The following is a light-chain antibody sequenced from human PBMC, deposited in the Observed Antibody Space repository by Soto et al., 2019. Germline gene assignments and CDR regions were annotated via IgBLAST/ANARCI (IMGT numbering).Light chain of an antibody. V-gene: IGKV3-20*01. Sequence: EIVLTQSPATLSLSPGERATLSCRASQSVSSSYLAWYQQKPGQAPRLLIYGASIRATGIPDRFSGSWSGTDFTLTISRLEPEDFAVYSCQQYGSSPLTFGGGTKVEIK. CDR3: QQYGSSPLT. J-gene: IGKJ4*01. CDR1: QSVSSSY. CDR2: GAS.